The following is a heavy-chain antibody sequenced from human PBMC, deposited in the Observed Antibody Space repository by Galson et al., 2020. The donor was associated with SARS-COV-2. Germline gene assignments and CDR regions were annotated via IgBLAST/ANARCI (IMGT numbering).Heavy chain of an antibody. D-gene: IGHD2-21*01. CDR3: ARAPATGPYDYYYDGMDV. V-gene: IGHV4-31*11. CDR2: IYYIGGT. CDR1: GASLSSAGSY. J-gene: IGHJ6*02. Sequence: ASETLSLTCAVSGASLSSAGSYWTWVRQPPGKGLEWIASIYYIGGTYYNPSLKSRLTTSIDTSNNQLSLRLTSVTASDTAVYYCARAPATGPYDYYYDGMDVWGQGTTVTVSS.